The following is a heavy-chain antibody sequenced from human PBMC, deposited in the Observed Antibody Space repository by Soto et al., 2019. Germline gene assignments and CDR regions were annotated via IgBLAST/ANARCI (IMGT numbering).Heavy chain of an antibody. CDR1: GYSFTSYW. CDR3: ARHLSPFYYDSSGSQPFDY. V-gene: IGHV5-51*01. Sequence: GESLKISCKGSGYSFTSYWIGWVRQMPGKGLEWMGIIYPGDSDTSYSPSFQGQVTISADKSISTAYLQWSSLKASDTAMYYCARHLSPFYYDSSGSQPFDYWGQGTLVTVSS. D-gene: IGHD3-22*01. CDR2: IYPGDSDT. J-gene: IGHJ4*02.